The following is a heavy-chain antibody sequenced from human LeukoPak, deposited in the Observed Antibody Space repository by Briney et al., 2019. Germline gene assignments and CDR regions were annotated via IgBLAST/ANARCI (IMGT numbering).Heavy chain of an antibody. CDR3: AKDRDSSSSAPGDYFDY. J-gene: IGHJ4*02. Sequence: GGFLRLSCAASGFTFSSYAMSWVRQAPGPGLEWVSAISGSGGSTYYADSVKGRFTISRDNSKNTLYLQMNSLRAEDTAVYYCAKDRDSSSSAPGDYFDYWGQGTLVTVSS. V-gene: IGHV3-23*01. CDR1: GFTFSSYA. D-gene: IGHD6-6*01. CDR2: ISGSGGST.